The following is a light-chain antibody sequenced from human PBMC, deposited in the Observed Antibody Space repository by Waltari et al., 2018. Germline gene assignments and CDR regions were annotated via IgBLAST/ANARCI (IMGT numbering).Light chain of an antibody. CDR2: EVS. V-gene: IGLV2-14*01. J-gene: IGLJ2*01. CDR3: SSYTSSRTLG. Sequence: QSALTQPAVVSGSPGQSITISCTGTSSDVGAYNYVSCYQQTPGKAPKLIIYEVSNRPPWVYHPFSGSTSGNPASLTISGIQAQDEADYYCSSYTSSRTLGFGGGTKLTVL. CDR1: SSDVGAYNY.